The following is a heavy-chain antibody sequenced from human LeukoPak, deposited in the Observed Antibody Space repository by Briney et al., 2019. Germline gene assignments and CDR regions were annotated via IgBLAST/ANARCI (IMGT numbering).Heavy chain of an antibody. J-gene: IGHJ4*02. CDR2: INPNSGGT. CDR3: AKGGSSWFDY. Sequence: ASVTVSCKASGYTFTDDYMLGVRQAPGQGGAWMGWINPNSGGTNYEQKFQGRVTMTRDKSISTAYMEMTRLRYDDTAVYYCAKGGSSWFDYWGQGALVTVSS. V-gene: IGHV1-2*02. D-gene: IGHD6-13*01. CDR1: GYTFTDDY.